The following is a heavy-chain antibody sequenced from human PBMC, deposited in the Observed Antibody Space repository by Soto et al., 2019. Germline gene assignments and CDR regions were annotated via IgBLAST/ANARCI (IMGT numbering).Heavy chain of an antibody. Sequence: GGSLRLSCAASGFTFSSYGMHWVRQAPGKGLEWVAVIWYDGSNKYYADSVKGRFTISRDNSKNTLYLQMNSLRAEDTEVNSRACDRGGYGDEPGRSDYGMDVWGQGTTVTVSS. V-gene: IGHV3-33*01. CDR2: IWYDGSNK. CDR3: ACDRGGYGDEPGRSDYGMDV. CDR1: GFTFSSYG. D-gene: IGHD4-17*01. J-gene: IGHJ6*02.